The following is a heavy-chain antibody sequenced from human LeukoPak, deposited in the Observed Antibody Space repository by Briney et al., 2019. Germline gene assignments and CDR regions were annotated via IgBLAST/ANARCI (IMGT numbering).Heavy chain of an antibody. CDR1: GYSISSGYY. Sequence: SETLSLTCTVSGYSISSGYYWGWIRQPPGKGLEWIGGIYHSGSTYYNPSLKSRVTISVDTSKNQFSLKLSSVTAADTAVYYCARGGYYYDSSGSLGDYWGQGTLVTVSS. D-gene: IGHD3-22*01. V-gene: IGHV4-38-2*02. CDR3: ARGGYYYDSSGSLGDY. CDR2: IYHSGST. J-gene: IGHJ4*02.